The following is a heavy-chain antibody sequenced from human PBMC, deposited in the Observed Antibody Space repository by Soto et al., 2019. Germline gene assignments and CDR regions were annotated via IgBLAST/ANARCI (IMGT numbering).Heavy chain of an antibody. CDR3: ARTATAMVYYFDY. Sequence: PSETLSLPCTVSGGSISSSSYHWGWIRQPPGKGLEWIGSIYHSGSTNYNPSLKSRVTISVDTSKNQFSLKLSSVTAADTAVYYCARTATAMVYYFDYWGQGTLVTVS. V-gene: IGHV4-39*07. CDR2: IYHSGST. J-gene: IGHJ4*02. D-gene: IGHD5-18*01. CDR1: GGSISSSSYH.